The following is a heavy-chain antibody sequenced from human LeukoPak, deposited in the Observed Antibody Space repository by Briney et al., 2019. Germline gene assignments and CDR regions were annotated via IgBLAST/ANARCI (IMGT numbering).Heavy chain of an antibody. V-gene: IGHV1-2*02. CDR2: INPNSGGT. D-gene: IGHD5-18*01. J-gene: IGHJ4*02. CDR1: GYTFTGYY. Sequence: ASVKVSCKASGYTFTGYYMHWVRQAPGQGLWWMGWINPNSGGTNYAQKFQGRVTMTRDTSISTAYMELSRLRSDDTAVYYCARDQLDTARYFDYWGQGTLVTVSS. CDR3: ARDQLDTARYFDY.